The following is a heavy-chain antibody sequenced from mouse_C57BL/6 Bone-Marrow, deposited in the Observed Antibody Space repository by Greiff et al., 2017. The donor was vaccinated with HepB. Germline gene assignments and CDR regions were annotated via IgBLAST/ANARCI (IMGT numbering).Heavy chain of an antibody. V-gene: IGHV1-72*01. CDR3: ARGRLRQDYYAMDY. D-gene: IGHD2-4*01. Sequence: QSCKASGYTFTSYWMHWVKQRPGRGLEWIGRIDPNSGGTKYNEKFKSKATLTVDKPSSTAYMQLSSLTSEDSAVYYCARGRLRQDYYAMDYWGQGTSVTVSS. CDR1: GYTFTSYW. J-gene: IGHJ4*01. CDR2: IDPNSGGT.